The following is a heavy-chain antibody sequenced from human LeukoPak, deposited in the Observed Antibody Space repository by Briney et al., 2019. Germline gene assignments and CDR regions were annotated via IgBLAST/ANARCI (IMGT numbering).Heavy chain of an antibody. CDR2: ISSSGSTI. J-gene: IGHJ6*02. D-gene: IGHD3-10*01. Sequence: PGGSLRLSCAASGFTFSDYYMSWIRQAPGKGLEWVSYISSSGSTIYYADSVKGRFTISRDNAKSSLYLQMNSLRAEDTAVYYCARDYYGSGSYYYYYYGMDVWGQGTTVTVSS. CDR1: GFTFSDYY. V-gene: IGHV3-11*01. CDR3: ARDYYGSGSYYYYYYGMDV.